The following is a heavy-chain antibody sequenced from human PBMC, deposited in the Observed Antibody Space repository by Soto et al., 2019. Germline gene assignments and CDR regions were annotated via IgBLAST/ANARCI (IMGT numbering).Heavy chain of an antibody. Sequence: SVKVSCKASGGTFSSYAISWVRQAPGQGLEWMGGIIPIFGTANYAQKFQGRVTITADKSTSTAYMELSSLRSEDTAVYYCARAAEYSSASSYFDDWGQGTLVTVSS. V-gene: IGHV1-69*06. CDR3: ARAAEYSSASSYFDD. D-gene: IGHD6-6*01. J-gene: IGHJ4*02. CDR1: GGTFSSYA. CDR2: IIPIFGTA.